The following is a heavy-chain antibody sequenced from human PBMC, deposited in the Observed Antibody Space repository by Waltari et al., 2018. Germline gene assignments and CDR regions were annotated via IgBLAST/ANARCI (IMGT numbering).Heavy chain of an antibody. Sequence: QVQLVQSGAEVKKPGASVKVSCKASGHTFTGDYMHWVRRAPGQGLEWMGWINPKSGGTNYAQKFQGRVTMTRDTSISTAYMELSRLRSDDTAVYYCARDRSPHYYYMDVWGKGTTVTVSS. CDR1: GHTFTGDY. J-gene: IGHJ6*03. D-gene: IGHD2-15*01. CDR3: ARDRSPHYYYMDV. CDR2: INPKSGGT. V-gene: IGHV1-2*02.